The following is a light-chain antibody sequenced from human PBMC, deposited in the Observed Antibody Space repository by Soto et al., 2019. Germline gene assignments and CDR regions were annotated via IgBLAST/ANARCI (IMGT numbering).Light chain of an antibody. V-gene: IGLV2-14*03. CDR2: SVT. J-gene: IGLJ1*01. CDR3: SSATSSSTYL. Sequence: QSVLTQPASVSGSPGQSITISCTGTSSDVGAYNSVSWYQQHPDKAPKLIIFSVTSRTSGLSDRFSGFKSDNTASLTISGLRTEDEADYYCSSATSSSTYLFGTGTKLTVL. CDR1: SSDVGAYNS.